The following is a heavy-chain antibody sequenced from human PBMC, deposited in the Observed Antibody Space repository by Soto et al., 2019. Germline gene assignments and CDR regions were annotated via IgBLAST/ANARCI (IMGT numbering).Heavy chain of an antibody. D-gene: IGHD3-3*01. V-gene: IGHV3-73*01. CDR1: GFTFSGSA. CDR3: TRLTFGVVIHGENWFDP. J-gene: IGHJ5*02. Sequence: GGSLRLSCAASGFTFSGSAMHWVRQASGKGLEWVGRIRSKANSYATAYAASVKGRFTISRDDSKNTAYLQMNSLKTEDTAVYYCTRLTFGVVIHGENWFDPWGQGT. CDR2: IRSKANSYAT.